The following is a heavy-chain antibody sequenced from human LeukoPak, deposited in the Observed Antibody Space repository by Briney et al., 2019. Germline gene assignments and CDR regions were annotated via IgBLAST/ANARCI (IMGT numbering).Heavy chain of an antibody. D-gene: IGHD3-16*02. CDR3: ARGKSRYDYVWGSYRYPNYYYYYMDV. Sequence: SETLSLTCAVYGGSFSGYYWSWIRQPPGKGLEWIGEINHSGSTNYNPSLKSRVTISVGTSKNQFSLKLSSVTAADTAVYYCARGKSRYDYVWGSYRYPNYYYYYMDVWGKGTTVTVSS. V-gene: IGHV4-34*01. J-gene: IGHJ6*03. CDR1: GGSFSGYY. CDR2: INHSGST.